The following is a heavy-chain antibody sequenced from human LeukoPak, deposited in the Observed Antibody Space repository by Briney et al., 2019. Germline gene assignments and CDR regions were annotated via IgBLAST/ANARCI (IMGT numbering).Heavy chain of an antibody. J-gene: IGHJ3*02. CDR3: ARGTTVAFDI. CDR2: MYNSGGT. D-gene: IGHD4-17*01. Sequence: SETLSLTCTVSGASIRSYYWSWIRQPPGRGLEWIGYMYNSGGTYYNPSLKSRVTRSGDTSKNQFSLKLTSVTAADTAVYYCARGTTVAFDIWGLGTMVDVSS. CDR1: GASIRSYY. V-gene: IGHV4-59*12.